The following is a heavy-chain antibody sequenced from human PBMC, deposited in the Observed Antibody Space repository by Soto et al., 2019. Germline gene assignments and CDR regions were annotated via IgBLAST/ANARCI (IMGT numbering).Heavy chain of an antibody. CDR2: ISSSSSTI. CDR3: ARDLYYYGSGSFSPYYYYYYMDV. CDR1: GFTFSSYS. V-gene: IGHV3-48*01. J-gene: IGHJ6*03. Sequence: GGSLRLSCAASGFTFSSYSMNWVRQAPGKGLEWVSYISSSSSTIYYADSVKGRFTISRDNAKNSLYLQMNSLRAEDTAVYYCARDLYYYGSGSFSPYYYYYYMDVWGKGTTVTVSS. D-gene: IGHD3-10*01.